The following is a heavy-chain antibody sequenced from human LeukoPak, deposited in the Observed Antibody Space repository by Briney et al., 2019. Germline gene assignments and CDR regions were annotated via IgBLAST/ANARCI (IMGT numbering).Heavy chain of an antibody. J-gene: IGHJ4*02. CDR1: GFTFSTFA. Sequence: GGSLRLSCAASGFTFSTFAMIWVRQPPGKGLEWVSSIFPSGGEIHYADSVRGRFTISRDNSKSTLSLQMNSLRAEDTAVYYCARERLSFDYWGQGTLVTVSS. CDR2: IFPSGGEI. V-gene: IGHV3-23*01. CDR3: ARERLSFDY.